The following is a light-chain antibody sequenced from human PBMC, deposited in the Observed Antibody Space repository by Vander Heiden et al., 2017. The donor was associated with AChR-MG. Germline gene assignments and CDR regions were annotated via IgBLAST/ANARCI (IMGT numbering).Light chain of an antibody. V-gene: IGLV1-40*01. CDR3: QSYGSSLSGPVV. J-gene: IGLJ2*01. Sequence: QSELTQPPSVSGAPGQRVTISCTGSSSNIGAGYDVHWYQQLPGTAPKLIFGNSNRPSGVPDRFSGSKSGTSASLAITGLQAEDEADYYCQSYGSSLSGPVVFGGGTKLTVL. CDR1: SSNIGAGYD. CDR2: GNS.